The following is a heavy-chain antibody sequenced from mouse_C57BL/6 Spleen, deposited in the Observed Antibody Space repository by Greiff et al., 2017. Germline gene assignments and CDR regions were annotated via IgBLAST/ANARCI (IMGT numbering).Heavy chain of an antibody. CDR2: IWTGGGT. J-gene: IGHJ2*01. CDR1: GFSLTSYA. V-gene: IGHV2-9-1*01. Sequence: VQLQQSGPGLVAPSQSLSITCTVSGFSLTSYAISWVRQPPGKGLEWLGVIWTGGGTNYNSALKSRLSISKDNSKSQVFLKMNSLQTDDTARYYCARNLNGYYGYFDYWGQGTTLTVSS. CDR3: ARNLNGYYGYFDY. D-gene: IGHD2-3*01.